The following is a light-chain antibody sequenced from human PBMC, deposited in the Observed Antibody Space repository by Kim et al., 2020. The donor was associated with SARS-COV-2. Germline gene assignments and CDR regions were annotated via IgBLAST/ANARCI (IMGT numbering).Light chain of an antibody. V-gene: IGLV2-14*03. CDR3: SSYTTSTTVV. J-gene: IGLJ2*01. Sequence: GQSITISCTVTDSDVGAYGFVSWYQQHPDKAPQLIIYDVFNRPSGVSNRFSGSKSGNTASLTISGLQAEDEADYYCSSYTTSTTVVFGGGTKVTVL. CDR2: DVF. CDR1: DSDVGAYGF.